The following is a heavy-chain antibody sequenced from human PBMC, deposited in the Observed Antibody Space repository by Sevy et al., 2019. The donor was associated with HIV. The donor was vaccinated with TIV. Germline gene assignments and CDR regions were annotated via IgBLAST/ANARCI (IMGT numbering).Heavy chain of an antibody. D-gene: IGHD1-26*01. J-gene: IGHJ4*02. V-gene: IGHV6-1*01. CDR2: TYYRSKWYN. Sequence: SQTLSLTCAISGDSVSSNSAAWNWIRQSPSRGLEWLGRTYYRSKWYNDYAVSVKSRITINPDTSKNQLSLLLNSVTPEDTAVYYCARDRWELLHNYFDYWGQGTLVTVSS. CDR3: ARDRWELLHNYFDY. CDR1: GDSVSSNSAA.